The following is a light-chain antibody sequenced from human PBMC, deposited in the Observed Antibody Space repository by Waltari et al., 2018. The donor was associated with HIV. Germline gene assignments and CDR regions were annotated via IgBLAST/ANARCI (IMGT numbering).Light chain of an antibody. V-gene: IGLV3-1*01. CDR1: KLGDNY. CDR3: QAWDSNTAI. Sequence: SYDLTQPPSVSVSPGQTASITCSGDKLGDNYVCWYQHRPGQSPVLVIYRDIKRPSGIPERFSGSNSGNTATLTISGTQALDEADYYCQAWDSNTAIFGGGTKLTVL. J-gene: IGLJ2*01. CDR2: RDI.